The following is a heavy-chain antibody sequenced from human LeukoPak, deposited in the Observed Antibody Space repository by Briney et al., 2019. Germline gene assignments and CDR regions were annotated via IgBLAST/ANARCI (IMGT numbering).Heavy chain of an antibody. V-gene: IGHV1-69*13. Sequence: ASVKVSCKASGGTFSSYNINWVRQAPGQGLEWMGGIIPIFGTASYARKFQGRVTITADESTSTVFMEFSSLRSEDTAVYYCAKATGYLLWGQGTLVTVSS. CDR1: GGTFSSYN. J-gene: IGHJ4*02. CDR2: IIPIFGTA. D-gene: IGHD1-14*01. CDR3: AKATGYLL.